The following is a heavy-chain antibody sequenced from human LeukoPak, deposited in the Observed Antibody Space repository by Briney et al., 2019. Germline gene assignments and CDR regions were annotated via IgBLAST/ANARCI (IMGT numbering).Heavy chain of an antibody. Sequence: ASVKVSCKPSAYTFGTYYIHWLRQAPGQGLEWMGIINPSGASTTYAQKFQGRVTMTRDTSISTAYMELSRLRSDDTAVYYCAAAISPSRKFDPWGQGTLVTVSS. CDR3: AAAISPSRKFDP. J-gene: IGHJ5*02. CDR2: INPSGAST. CDR1: AYTFGTYY. V-gene: IGHV1-46*01.